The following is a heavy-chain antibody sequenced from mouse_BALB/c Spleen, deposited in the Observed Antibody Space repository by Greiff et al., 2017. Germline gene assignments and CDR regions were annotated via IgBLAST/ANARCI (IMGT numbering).Heavy chain of an antibody. CDR1: GYAFSSSW. D-gene: IGHD3-2*02. CDR3: AREGFSLYYFDY. J-gene: IGHJ2*01. CDR2: IYPGDGDT. V-gene: IGHV1-82*01. Sequence: VQLQQSGPELEKPGASVKISCKASGYAFSSSWMNWVKQRPGQGLEWIGRIYPGDGDTNYNGKFKGKATLTADKSSSTAYMQLSSLTSVDSAVYFCAREGFSLYYFDYWGQGTTLTVSS.